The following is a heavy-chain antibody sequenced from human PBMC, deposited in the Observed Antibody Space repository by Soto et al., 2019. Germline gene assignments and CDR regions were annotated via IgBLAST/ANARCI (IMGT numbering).Heavy chain of an antibody. Sequence: EVQLLESGGGLVQPGGSLRLSCAASGFTFSSYAMSWVRQAPGKGLEWVSAISGSGVSTYYADSVKGRFTISRDNSKNTLYLQRNSLRAEDTAVYYCAKEGEYSSGWDNFDYWGQGTLVTVSS. V-gene: IGHV3-23*01. CDR1: GFTFSSYA. CDR2: ISGSGVST. CDR3: AKEGEYSSGWDNFDY. D-gene: IGHD6-19*01. J-gene: IGHJ4*02.